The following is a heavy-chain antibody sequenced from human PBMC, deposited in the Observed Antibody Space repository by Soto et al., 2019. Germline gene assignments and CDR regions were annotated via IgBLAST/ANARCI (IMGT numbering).Heavy chain of an antibody. CDR1: GLTFNSYS. D-gene: IGHD4-4*01. CDR2: ISSGSVHI. Sequence: EVELVESGGGLVQPGGSLRRSCAAAGLTFNSYSVNWVVQAPGKGLEWVAAISSGSVHIDFADSVKGRCTISREDVTNSGSLQIDRLRVEDTGIYYCTRYDASKSFAVCGHESMV. J-gene: IGHJ3*01. CDR3: TRYDASKSFAV. V-gene: IGHV3-21*02.